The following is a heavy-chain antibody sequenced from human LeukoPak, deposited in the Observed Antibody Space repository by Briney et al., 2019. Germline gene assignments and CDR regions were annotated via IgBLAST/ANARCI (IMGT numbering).Heavy chain of an antibody. V-gene: IGHV3-53*01. CDR1: GFTVSSNS. J-gene: IGHJ4*02. D-gene: IGHD4/OR15-4a*01. Sequence: GGSLRLPCTVSGFTVSSNSMSWVRQAPGKGLEWVSFIYSDNTHYSDSVKGRFTISRDNSMNTLYLQMNSLRAEDTAVYYCARRAGAYSHPYDYWGQGTLVTVSS. CDR2: IYSDNT. CDR3: ARRAGAYSHPYDY.